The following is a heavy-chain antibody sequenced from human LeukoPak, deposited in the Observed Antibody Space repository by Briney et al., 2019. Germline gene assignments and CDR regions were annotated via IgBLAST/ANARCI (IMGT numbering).Heavy chain of an antibody. D-gene: IGHD1-1*01. V-gene: IGHV1-18*01. CDR3: ARVQFGGSTSRYYYYYMDF. CDR2: ISAYNGNT. J-gene: IGHJ6*03. CDR1: GYIFTNYG. Sequence: GASVKVSCKASGYIFTNYGITWVRQAPGQGLEWMGWISAYNGNTDYAQKLRGRVTMTTDTSTSTAYMELRSLRSDDTAVYYCARVQFGGSTSRYYYYYMDFWGKGTTVTVSS.